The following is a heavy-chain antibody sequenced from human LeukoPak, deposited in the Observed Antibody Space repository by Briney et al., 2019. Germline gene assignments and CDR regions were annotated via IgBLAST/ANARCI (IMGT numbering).Heavy chain of an antibody. CDR2: IGTASDT. CDR1: GLTFSSFD. D-gene: IGHD1-1*01. V-gene: IGHV3-13*01. Sequence: GGSLRLSCVGSGLTFSSFDMHWVRQPTGQGLEWVSTIGTASDTYYPGSVEGRFTLSRDNAKNSLYLQMNSLTAGDTAVYYCARGPPRGKYYYMDVWGKGTTVTVSS. CDR3: ARGPPRGKYYYMDV. J-gene: IGHJ6*03.